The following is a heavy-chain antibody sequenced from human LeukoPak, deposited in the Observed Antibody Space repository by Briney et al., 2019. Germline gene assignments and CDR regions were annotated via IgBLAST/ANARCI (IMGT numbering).Heavy chain of an antibody. V-gene: IGHV4-4*02. CDR3: ASVGGARSSSWYNTFDY. CDR2: IYHSGST. J-gene: IGHJ4*02. Sequence: SETLSLTCAVSGGSISSTNWWNWVRQPPGKGLEWIGEIYHSGSTNYNPSLKSRVTISVDKSKNQFSLKLSSVTAADTAVYYCASVGGARSSSWYNTFDYWGQGTLVTVSS. CDR1: GGSISSTNW. D-gene: IGHD6-13*01.